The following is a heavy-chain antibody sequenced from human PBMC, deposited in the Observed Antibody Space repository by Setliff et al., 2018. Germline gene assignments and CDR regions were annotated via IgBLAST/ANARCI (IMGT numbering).Heavy chain of an antibody. D-gene: IGHD3-3*01. V-gene: IGHV4-34*01. CDR1: GGPLSGFS. Sequence: PSETLSLTCTVYGGPLSGFSWNWIRQSPGGGLEWIGEFTDTGSTNYNPSLKSRVTISVDTSKNQFSLKLSSVPAAHTAVYYCARGVTGYNFWSGDRYYMDVWGKGTTVTVSS. CDR2: FTDTGST. J-gene: IGHJ6*03. CDR3: ARGVTGYNFWSGDRYYMDV.